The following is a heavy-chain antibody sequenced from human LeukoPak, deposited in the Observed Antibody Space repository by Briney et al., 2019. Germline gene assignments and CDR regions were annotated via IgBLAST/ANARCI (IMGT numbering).Heavy chain of an antibody. CDR1: GFTFSSYS. Sequence: GGSLRLSCAASGFTFSSYSMNWVRQAPGKGLEWVSSIRSSSNYIYYADSVMGRFTISRDNAKKSLYLQMNSLRVEDTAVYYCARADRSSFLGSGFDVWGQGTMVTVSS. CDR3: ARADRSSFLGSGFDV. V-gene: IGHV3-21*01. J-gene: IGHJ3*01. D-gene: IGHD6-13*01. CDR2: IRSSSNYI.